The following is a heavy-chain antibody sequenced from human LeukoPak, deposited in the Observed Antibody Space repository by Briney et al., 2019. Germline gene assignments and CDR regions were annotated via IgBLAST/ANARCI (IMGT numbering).Heavy chain of an antibody. J-gene: IGHJ1*01. CDR2: TYYKSKWYN. CDR3: AGGNEDLQH. V-gene: IGHV6-1*01. Sequence: SQTLSLTCAISGDSVSSSAAWDWIRQSPSRGLEWLGRTYYKSKWYNNYAVSVKSRITIKLDTSKNQFSLQLNSVTPEDTAVYYCAGGNEDLQHWGQGTLVTVSS. CDR1: GDSVSSSAA.